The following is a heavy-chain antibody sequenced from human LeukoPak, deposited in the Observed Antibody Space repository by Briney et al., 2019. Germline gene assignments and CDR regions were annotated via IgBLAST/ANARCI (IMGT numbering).Heavy chain of an antibody. CDR3: ARRSYYYYYMDV. Sequence: GGSLRLSCAASGFTFSDYYTSWIRQAPGKGLEWVSYISSSGSTIYYADSVKGRFTISRDNAKNSLYLQMNSLRAEDTAVYYCARRSYYYYYMDVWGKGTTVTVSS. V-gene: IGHV3-11*04. J-gene: IGHJ6*03. CDR2: ISSSGSTI. CDR1: GFTFSDYY.